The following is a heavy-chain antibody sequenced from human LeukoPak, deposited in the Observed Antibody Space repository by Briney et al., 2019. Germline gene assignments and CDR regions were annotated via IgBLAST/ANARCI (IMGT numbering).Heavy chain of an antibody. CDR2: VNWNGGST. J-gene: IGHJ3*02. CDR3: ARHITMIVVVIADAFDI. Sequence: GGSLRLSCAASGFTFDDYGMSWVRQAPGKGLEWVSGVNWNGGSTGYADSVKGRFTISRDNAKNSLYLQMNSLRAEDTAVYYCARHITMIVVVIADAFDIWGQGTMVTVSS. V-gene: IGHV3-20*04. CDR1: GFTFDDYG. D-gene: IGHD3-22*01.